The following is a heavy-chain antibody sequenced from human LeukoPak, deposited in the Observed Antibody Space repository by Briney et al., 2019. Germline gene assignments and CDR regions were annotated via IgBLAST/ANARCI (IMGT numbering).Heavy chain of an antibody. V-gene: IGHV1-8*01. CDR3: ARAGTYYDILTGYQPVYYFDY. D-gene: IGHD3-9*01. CDR1: GYTFTSYD. CDR2: MNPNSGNT. J-gene: IGHJ4*02. Sequence: ASVKVSCKASGYTFTSYDINWVRQATGQGLEWMGWMNPNSGNTGYAQKFQGRVTMTRNTSISTAYMELSSLRSEDTAVYYCARAGTYYDILTGYQPVYYFDYWGQGTLVTVSS.